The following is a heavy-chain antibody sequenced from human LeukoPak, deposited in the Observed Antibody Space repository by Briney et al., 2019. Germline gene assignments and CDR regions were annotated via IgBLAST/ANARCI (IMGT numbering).Heavy chain of an antibody. CDR2: IYYSGST. CDR3: ARVAEGTYAPNMDV. V-gene: IGHV4-39*07. CDR1: GGSISRSSYY. D-gene: IGHD1-7*01. Sequence: SETLSLTCTVSGGSISRSSYYWGWIRQPPGKGLEWIGSIYYSGSTYYNPSLKSRVTISVDTSKNQFSLKLNSVTAADTAVYYCARVAEGTYAPNMDVWGKGTTVTVSS. J-gene: IGHJ6*03.